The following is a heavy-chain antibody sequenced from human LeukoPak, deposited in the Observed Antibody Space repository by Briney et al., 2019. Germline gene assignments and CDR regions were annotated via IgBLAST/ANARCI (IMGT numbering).Heavy chain of an antibody. V-gene: IGHV1-8*01. D-gene: IGHD3-22*01. J-gene: IGHJ5*02. Sequence: ASVKLSCKASGYTFTNYDINWVRQATGQGLEWMGWMNPNSGNTGYAQKFQGRVTMTRDTSISTAYMELNSLRSEDTAVYYCARDHYYDSKGNWFDPWGQGTLVTLSS. CDR3: ARDHYYDSKGNWFDP. CDR2: MNPNSGNT. CDR1: GYTFTNYD.